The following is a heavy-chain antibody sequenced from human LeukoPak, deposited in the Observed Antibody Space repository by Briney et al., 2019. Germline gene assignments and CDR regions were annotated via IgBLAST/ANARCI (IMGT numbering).Heavy chain of an antibody. CDR3: ARALGLVRGAPGY. CDR2: INPNSGGT. CDR1: GYTFTGYY. J-gene: IGHJ4*02. Sequence: ASVKVSCKASGYTFTGYYTHWVRQAPGQGLEWMGWINPNSGGTNYAQKFQGRVTMTRDTSISTACMELSRLRSDDTAVYYCARALGLVRGAPGYWGQGTLVTVSS. V-gene: IGHV1-2*02. D-gene: IGHD3-10*01.